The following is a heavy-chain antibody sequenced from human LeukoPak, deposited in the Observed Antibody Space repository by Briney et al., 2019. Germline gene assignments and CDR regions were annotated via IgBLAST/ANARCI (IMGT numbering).Heavy chain of an antibody. D-gene: IGHD3-10*01. V-gene: IGHV3-7*04. CDR3: TRDALFGSGRTHLDF. J-gene: IGHJ4*02. Sequence: SGGSLRLSCAASEFTFNRYWMSWVRQAPGKGLELVANIKHDGSEAHYVDSVKGRFTISRDNAKNSLSLQMNSLNVDDTGVYFCTRDALFGSGRTHLDFWSQGTLVSVPS. CDR1: EFTFNRYW. CDR2: IKHDGSEA.